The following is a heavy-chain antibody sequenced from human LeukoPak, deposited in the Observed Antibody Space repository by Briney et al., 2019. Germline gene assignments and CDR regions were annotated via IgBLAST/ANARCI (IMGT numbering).Heavy chain of an antibody. CDR1: GFTFSSYG. V-gene: IGHV3-30*02. D-gene: IGHD1-14*01. CDR2: IRYDGSNK. Sequence: GGSLRLSCAASGFTFSSYGMHWVRQAPGKGLEWVAFIRYDGSNKYYADSVKGRFTISRDNSKNTLYLQMNSLRAEDTAVYYCAKVKTAEANWFDPWGQGTLVTVSS. CDR3: AKVKTAEANWFDP. J-gene: IGHJ5*02.